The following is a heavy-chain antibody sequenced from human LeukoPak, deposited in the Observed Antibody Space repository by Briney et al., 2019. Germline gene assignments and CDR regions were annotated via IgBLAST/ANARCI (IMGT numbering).Heavy chain of an antibody. CDR2: TYYSGST. CDR3: ARARSAAGNFDY. D-gene: IGHD6-13*01. CDR1: GGSISSGGYC. Sequence: SETLSLTCTVSGGSISSGGYCWSWIRQHPGKGLEWIGYTYYSGSTYYNPSLKSRVTISADTSKNQFSLKLSSVTAADTAVYYCARARSAAGNFDYWGQGTLVTVSS. V-gene: IGHV4-31*03. J-gene: IGHJ4*02.